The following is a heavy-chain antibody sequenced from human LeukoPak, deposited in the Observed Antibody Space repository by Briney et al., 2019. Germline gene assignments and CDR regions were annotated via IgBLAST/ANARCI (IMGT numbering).Heavy chain of an antibody. CDR2: IKHDGSEK. CDR1: GFIFTNYF. J-gene: IGHJ4*02. D-gene: IGHD2-15*01. Sequence: PGGSLRLSCAASGFIFTNYFMSWVRQAPGKGLEWVASIKHDGSEKYYVDSVKGRFTISRDNAKNSLYLQMNSLRAEDTAIYYCVRGNPFGGYWGQGTLVTVSS. V-gene: IGHV3-7*03. CDR3: VRGNPFGGY.